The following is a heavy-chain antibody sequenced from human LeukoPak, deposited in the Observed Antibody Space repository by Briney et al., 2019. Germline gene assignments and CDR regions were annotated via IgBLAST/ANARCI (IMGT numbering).Heavy chain of an antibody. J-gene: IGHJ5*02. V-gene: IGHV1-46*01. CDR2: INPSGGST. Sequence: ASVTVSCRASGYTFTSYYMHWVRQAPGQGLEWMGIINPSGGSTNYAQKFQGRVTMTRDTSTSTVYMELSSLRSEDTAVYYCARVRRSISPGDWFDHWGQGTLVTVSS. CDR3: ARVRRSISPGDWFDH. D-gene: IGHD3-3*01. CDR1: GYTFTSYY.